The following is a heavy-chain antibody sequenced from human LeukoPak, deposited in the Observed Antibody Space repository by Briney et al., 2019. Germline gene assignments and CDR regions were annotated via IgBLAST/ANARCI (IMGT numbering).Heavy chain of an antibody. Sequence: NTSETLSLTCTVSGGSISSYYWSWIRQPPGKGLEWIGYIYYSGSTNYNPSLKSRVTISVDTSKNQFSLKLSSVTAADTAVYYCARYITMVRGVKKDYFDYWGQGTLVTVSS. CDR1: GGSISSYY. CDR3: ARYITMVRGVKKDYFDY. CDR2: IYYSGST. D-gene: IGHD3-10*01. V-gene: IGHV4-59*01. J-gene: IGHJ4*02.